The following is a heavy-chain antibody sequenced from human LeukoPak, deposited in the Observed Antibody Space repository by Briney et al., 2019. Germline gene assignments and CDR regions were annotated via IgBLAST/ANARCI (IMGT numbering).Heavy chain of an antibody. CDR2: ISSSGSTI. V-gene: IGHV3-48*03. D-gene: IGHD6-13*01. CDR1: GFTLSSYE. CDR3: ARAGIAAAGSAPGQYYYYGMDV. Sequence: PGGSLRLSCAASGFTLSSYEMNWVRQAPGKGLEWVSYISSSGSTIYYADSVKGRFTISRDNAKNSLYLQMNSLRAEDTAVYYCARAGIAAAGSAPGQYYYYGMDVWGQGTTVTVSS. J-gene: IGHJ6*02.